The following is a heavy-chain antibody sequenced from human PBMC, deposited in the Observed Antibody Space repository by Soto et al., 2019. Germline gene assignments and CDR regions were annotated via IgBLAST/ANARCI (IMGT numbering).Heavy chain of an antibody. CDR1: GGSISSGGYY. V-gene: IGHV4-31*03. Sequence: LSLTCTVSGGSISSGGYYWSWIRQHPGKGLEWIGYIYYSGSTYYNPSLKSRVTISVDTSKNQFSLKLSSVTAADTAVYYCASLKRGYSYGYFDYRGQEPWSPSPQ. D-gene: IGHD5-18*01. J-gene: IGHJ4*01. CDR3: ASLKRGYSYGYFDY. CDR2: IYYSGST.